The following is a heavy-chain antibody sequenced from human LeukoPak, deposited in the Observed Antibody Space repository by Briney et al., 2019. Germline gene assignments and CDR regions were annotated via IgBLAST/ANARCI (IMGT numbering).Heavy chain of an antibody. Sequence: GGSLRLSCAASGFTFSSYAMHWVRQAPGKGLEWVAVISYDGSNKYYADSVKGRFTISRDDSKNTLYLQMNSLRAEDTAVYYCARSGSYYFDAFDIWGQGTMVTVSS. CDR2: ISYDGSNK. CDR1: GFTFSSYA. CDR3: ARSGSYYFDAFDI. J-gene: IGHJ3*02. V-gene: IGHV3-30-3*01. D-gene: IGHD1-26*01.